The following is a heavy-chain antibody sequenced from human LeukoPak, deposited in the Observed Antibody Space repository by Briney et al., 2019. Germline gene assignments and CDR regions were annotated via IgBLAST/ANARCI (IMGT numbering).Heavy chain of an antibody. CDR1: GYPFSNYY. CDR2: MNPKSGNT. J-gene: IGHJ4*02. V-gene: IGHV1-8*01. D-gene: IGHD5-24*01. CDR3: ARDRVGVGGNGYEN. Sequence: ASVKVSCKASGYPFSNYYINWLRQATGKGLEWMGWMNPKSGNTGYVQKFQGRVIMTRDTSISTAYMELSSLTSEDTAVYFCARDRVGVGGNGYENWGQGSLVTVSS.